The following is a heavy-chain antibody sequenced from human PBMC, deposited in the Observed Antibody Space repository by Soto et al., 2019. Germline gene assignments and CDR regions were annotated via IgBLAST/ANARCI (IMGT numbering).Heavy chain of an antibody. CDR1: GFTFSSYS. D-gene: IGHD6-6*01. J-gene: IGHJ4*02. CDR3: ARDLYSSSARYFDY. Sequence: EVQLVESGGGLVQPGGSLRLSCAASGFTFSSYSMNWVRQAPGNGLEWVSAISSSSSYIYYADSVKGRFTISRDNAKNSLYLQMNSLRAEDTAVYYCARDLYSSSARYFDYWGQGTLVTVSS. V-gene: IGHV3-21*01. CDR2: ISSSSSYI.